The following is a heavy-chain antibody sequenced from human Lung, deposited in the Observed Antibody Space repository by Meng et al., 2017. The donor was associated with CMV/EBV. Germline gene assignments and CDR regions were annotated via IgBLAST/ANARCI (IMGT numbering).Heavy chain of an antibody. CDR2: INTNTGNP. J-gene: IGHJ4*02. CDR1: GYSFSTYA. V-gene: IGHV7-4-1*02. CDR3: ARGGTSGFDY. Sequence: SCKASGYSFSTYAINWVRQAPGQGLEWMGWINTNTGNPTSAQGFTGRFVFSLDTSVNTAYLQISSLKAEDTAVYYCARGGTSGFDYWGQGTLVTVSS.